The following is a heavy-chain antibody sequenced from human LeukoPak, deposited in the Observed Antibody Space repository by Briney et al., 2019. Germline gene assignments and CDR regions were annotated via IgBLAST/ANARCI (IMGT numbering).Heavy chain of an antibody. J-gene: IGHJ3*02. D-gene: IGHD3-22*01. Sequence: GGSLRLSCAASGFTFSSYEMNWVCQAPGKGLEWVSYISSSGSTIYYADSVKGRFTISRDNAKNSLYLQMNSLRAEDTAVYYCASLGDSSGYYSHSGGAFDIWGQGTMVTASS. CDR2: ISSSGSTI. CDR1: GFTFSSYE. CDR3: ASLGDSSGYYSHSGGAFDI. V-gene: IGHV3-48*03.